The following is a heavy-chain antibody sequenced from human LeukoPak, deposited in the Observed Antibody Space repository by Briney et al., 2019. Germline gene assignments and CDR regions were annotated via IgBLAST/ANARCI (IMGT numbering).Heavy chain of an antibody. CDR1: GFTFSSYA. D-gene: IGHD1-26*01. V-gene: IGHV3-64D*06. CDR2: ISSNGGST. J-gene: IGHJ4*02. Sequence: PGGSLRLSCSASGFTFSSYAMHWVRQAPGKGLEYVSAISSNGGSTYYADSVKGRFTISRDNSKNTLYLQMSSLRAEDTAVYYCAKNFEGATFDYWGQGTLVTVSS. CDR3: AKNFEGATFDY.